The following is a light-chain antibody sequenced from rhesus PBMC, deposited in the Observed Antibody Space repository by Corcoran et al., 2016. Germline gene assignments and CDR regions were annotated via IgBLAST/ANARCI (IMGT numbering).Light chain of an antibody. V-gene: IGKV3-42*02. Sequence: ETVMMQSPATLSLSPGERATLSCRASQSVGSTLAWYQQKPGQAPRLLIYYASSRATGTPDRFSGSGAGTEFTLTISSLEPEDVGVYYCQKYNDWPFTFGPGTKLDIK. CDR2: YAS. CDR3: QKYNDWPFT. CDR1: QSVGST. J-gene: IGKJ3*01.